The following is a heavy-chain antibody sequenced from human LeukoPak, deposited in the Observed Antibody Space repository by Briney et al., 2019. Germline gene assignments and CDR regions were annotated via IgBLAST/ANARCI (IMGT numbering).Heavy chain of an antibody. CDR1: GGPISSSSYY. Sequence: PSETLSLTCTVSGGPISSSSYYWGWIRQPPGKGLEWIGSIYYSGSTYYNPSLKSRVTISVDTSKNQFSLKLSSVTAADTAVYYCARYGRATVRGAPKYYMDVWGKGTTVTVSS. D-gene: IGHD4-11*01. CDR2: IYYSGST. V-gene: IGHV4-39*01. J-gene: IGHJ6*03. CDR3: ARYGRATVRGAPKYYMDV.